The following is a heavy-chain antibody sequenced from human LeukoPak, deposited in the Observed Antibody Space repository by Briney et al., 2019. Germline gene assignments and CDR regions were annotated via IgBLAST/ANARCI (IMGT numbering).Heavy chain of an antibody. D-gene: IGHD3-22*01. CDR2: IIPIVGVP. CDR1: GGTFSNDA. V-gene: IGHV1-69*04. CDR3: ARDHGDYFDSSGYYLGYYFDY. Sequence: SVKVSCKASGGTFSNDAISWVRQAPGQGLEWMGRIIPIVGVPIYTQKFQGRVTITADKSTSIAYMELSSLRSEDTAVYYCARDHGDYFDSSGYYLGYYFDYWGQGTLVTVSS. J-gene: IGHJ4*02.